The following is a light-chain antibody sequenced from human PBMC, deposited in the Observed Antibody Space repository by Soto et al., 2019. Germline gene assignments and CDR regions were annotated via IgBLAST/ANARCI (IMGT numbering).Light chain of an antibody. CDR3: QKYTNVPT. CDR1: QGISSY. J-gene: IGKJ4*02. V-gene: IGKV1-27*01. Sequence: DIQMTQSPSSLSASVGDRVTITCRASQGISSYLAWYQQIPGKVPKLLISAASTLQSGVPSRFSGSGSGTDFTLTISRLQPEDVATYYCQKYTNVPTFGGGTKVEIK. CDR2: AAS.